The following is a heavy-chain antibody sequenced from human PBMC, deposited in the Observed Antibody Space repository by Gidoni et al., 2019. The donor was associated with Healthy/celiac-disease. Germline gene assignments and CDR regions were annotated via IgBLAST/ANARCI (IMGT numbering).Heavy chain of an antibody. D-gene: IGHD2-2*01. CDR2: RWYDGSNK. J-gene: IGHJ3*02. CDR3: AKGYCSSTSCLGAIDAFDI. CDR1: GFTFSSYG. Sequence: QVQLVESGGGVVQPGRSLRLSCAASGFTFSSYGMHWVRQAPGKGLEWVAVRWYDGSNKYYADSVKGRFTISRDNSKNTLYLQMNSLRAEDTAVYYCAKGYCSSTSCLGAIDAFDIWGQGTMVTVSS. V-gene: IGHV3-33*06.